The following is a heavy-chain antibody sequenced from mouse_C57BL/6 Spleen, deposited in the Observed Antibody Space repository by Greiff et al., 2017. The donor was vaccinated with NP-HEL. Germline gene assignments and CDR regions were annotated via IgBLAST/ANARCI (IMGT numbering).Heavy chain of an antibody. CDR1: GYTFTSYW. Sequence: VQLQQPGAELVRPGTSVKLSCKASGYTFTSYWMHWVKQRPGQGLEWIGVIDPSDSYTNYNQKFKGKATLTVDTSSSTAYMQLSSLTSEDSAVYYCARGGDYDGGYFDVWGTGTTVTVSS. CDR3: ARGGDYDGGYFDV. J-gene: IGHJ1*03. V-gene: IGHV1-59*01. CDR2: IDPSDSYT. D-gene: IGHD2-4*01.